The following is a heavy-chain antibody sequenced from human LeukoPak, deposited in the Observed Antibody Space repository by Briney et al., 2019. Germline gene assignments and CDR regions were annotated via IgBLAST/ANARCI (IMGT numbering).Heavy chain of an antibody. CDR3: ARDYGGNSGGDY. CDR2: INAGNGNT. D-gene: IGHD4-23*01. CDR1: GYTLINYA. Sequence: ASVKVSCKASGYTLINYAMHWVRQAPGQSLEWMGWINAGNGNTKYSQKFQGRVTMTTDTSTSTAYMELRSLRSDDTAVYYCARDYGGNSGGDYWGQGTLVTVSS. V-gene: IGHV1-3*01. J-gene: IGHJ4*02.